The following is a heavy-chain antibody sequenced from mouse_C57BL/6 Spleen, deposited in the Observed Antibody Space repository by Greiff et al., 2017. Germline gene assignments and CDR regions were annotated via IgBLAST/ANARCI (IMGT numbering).Heavy chain of an antibody. V-gene: IGHV1-54*01. Sequence: VQLQQSGAELVRPGTSVKVSCKASGYAFTNYLIEWVKQRPGQGLEWIGVLNPGSGGTNYNEKFKGKATLTADKSSSTAYMQLSSLTSEDSAVYFGASGGSTGTDWYFDVWGTGTTVTVSS. CDR2: LNPGSGGT. J-gene: IGHJ1*03. D-gene: IGHD4-1*02. CDR1: GYAFTNYL. CDR3: ASGGSTGTDWYFDV.